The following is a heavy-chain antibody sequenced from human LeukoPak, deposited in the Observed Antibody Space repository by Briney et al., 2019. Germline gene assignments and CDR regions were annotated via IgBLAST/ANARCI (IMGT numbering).Heavy chain of an antibody. CDR2: IIPILGIA. J-gene: IGHJ6*02. D-gene: IGHD1-26*01. V-gene: IGHV1-69*04. Sequence: SVKVSCKASGGTFSSYAISWVRQAPGQGLEWMGRIIPILGIANYAQKFQGRVTITADKSTSTAYMELSSLRSEDTAVYYCAREEAGEYYGMDVWGQGTTVTVSS. CDR1: GGTFSSYA. CDR3: AREEAGEYYGMDV.